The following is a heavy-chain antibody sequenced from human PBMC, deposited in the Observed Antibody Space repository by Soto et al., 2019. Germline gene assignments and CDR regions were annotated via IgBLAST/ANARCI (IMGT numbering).Heavy chain of an antibody. J-gene: IGHJ4*02. CDR2: ISYDGSNK. CDR1: GFTFSSYA. V-gene: IGHV3-30-3*01. Sequence: QVQLVESGGGVVQPGRSLRLSCAASGFTFSSYAMHWVRQAPGKGLEWVAVISYDGSNKYYADSVKGRFTISRDNSKNTLYLQMYSLRAEDTAVYYCARPYYDFWSGYLIWGQGTLVTVSS. D-gene: IGHD3-3*01. CDR3: ARPYYDFWSGYLI.